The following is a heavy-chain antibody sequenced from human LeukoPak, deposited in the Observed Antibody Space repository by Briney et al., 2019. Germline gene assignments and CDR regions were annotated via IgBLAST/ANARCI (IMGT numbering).Heavy chain of an antibody. V-gene: IGHV4-59*12. CDR1: GGSISSYY. Sequence: GSLRLSCTVSGGSISSYYWSWIRQPPGKGLEWIGYIYYSGSTNYNPSLKSRVTISVDTSKNQFSLKLSSVTAADTAVYYCARGVRFLEWLWPRGRAFDPWGQGTLVTVSS. J-gene: IGHJ5*02. CDR2: IYYSGST. D-gene: IGHD3-3*01. CDR3: ARGVRFLEWLWPRGRAFDP.